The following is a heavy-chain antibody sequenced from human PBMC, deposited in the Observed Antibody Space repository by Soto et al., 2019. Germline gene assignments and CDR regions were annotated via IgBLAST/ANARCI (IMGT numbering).Heavy chain of an antibody. CDR2: ISSSSSTI. V-gene: IGHV3-48*02. CDR1: GFTFSSYS. CDR3: ARDITSGYHGEFDY. J-gene: IGHJ4*02. D-gene: IGHD3-22*01. Sequence: GGSLRLSCAASGFTFSSYSMNWVRQAPGKGLEWVSYISSSSSTIYYADSVKGRFTISRDNAKNSLYLQMNSLRDEDTAVYYCARDITSGYHGEFDYWGQGTLVTVSS.